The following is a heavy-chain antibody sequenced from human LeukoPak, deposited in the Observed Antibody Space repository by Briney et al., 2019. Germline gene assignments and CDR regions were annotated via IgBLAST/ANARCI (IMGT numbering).Heavy chain of an antibody. CDR2: IWYDGSNK. CDR1: GFTFSSYG. Sequence: GGPLRLSCAASGFTFSSYGMHWVRQAPGKGLEWVAVIWYDGSNKYYADSVKGRFTTSRDNSKNTLYLQMNSLRAEDTAVYYCAREMTEQWLARGPGDYWGQGTLVTVSS. V-gene: IGHV3-33*08. J-gene: IGHJ4*02. CDR3: AREMTEQWLARGPGDY. D-gene: IGHD6-19*01.